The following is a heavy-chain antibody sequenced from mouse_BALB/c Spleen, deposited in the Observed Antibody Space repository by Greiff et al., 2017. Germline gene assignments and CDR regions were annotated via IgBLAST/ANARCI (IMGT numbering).Heavy chain of an antibody. V-gene: IGHV1-4*02. D-gene: IGHD4-1*01. CDR3: ASQLTGTAYYFDY. Sequence: VQLQQSAAELARPGASVKMSCKASGYTFTSYTMHWVKQRPGQGLEWIGYINPSSGYTEYNQKFKDKTTLTADKSSSTAYMQLSSLTSEDSAVYYCASQLTGTAYYFDYWGQGTTLTVSS. CDR1: GYTFTSYT. CDR2: INPSSGYT. J-gene: IGHJ2*01.